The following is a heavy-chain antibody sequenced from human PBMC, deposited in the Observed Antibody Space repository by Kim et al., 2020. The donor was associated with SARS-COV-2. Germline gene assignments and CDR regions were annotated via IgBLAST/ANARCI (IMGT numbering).Heavy chain of an antibody. Sequence: GGSLRLSCAASGFTFSSYGMHWVRQAPGKGLEWVAVIWYDGSNKYYADSVKGRFTISRDNSKNTLYLQMNSLRAEDTAVYYCAKVHSSSWNYYYYGMDVWGQGTTVTVSS. CDR3: AKVHSSSWNYYYYGMDV. V-gene: IGHV3-33*06. CDR2: IWYDGSNK. D-gene: IGHD6-13*01. J-gene: IGHJ6*02. CDR1: GFTFSSYG.